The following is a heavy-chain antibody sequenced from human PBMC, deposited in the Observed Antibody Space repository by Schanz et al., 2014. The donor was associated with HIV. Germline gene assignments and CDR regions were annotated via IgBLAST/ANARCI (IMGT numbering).Heavy chain of an antibody. CDR1: RFAFSNYA. D-gene: IGHD3-22*01. Sequence: EVQLLESGGGLEQPGGSLRLSCAASRFAFSNYAMSWVRQAPGKGLEWVSSITESGDRTYYADSVNGRFTISRDNSKNTLYLQMTTLRTEDTAVYYCAKPEYDSSGNSQSHFDYWGQGTLVTVSS. CDR2: ITESGDRT. V-gene: IGHV3-23*01. J-gene: IGHJ4*02. CDR3: AKPEYDSSGNSQSHFDY.